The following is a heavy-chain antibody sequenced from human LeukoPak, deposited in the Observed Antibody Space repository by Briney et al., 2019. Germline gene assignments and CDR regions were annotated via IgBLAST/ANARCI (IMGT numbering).Heavy chain of an antibody. CDR3: AREGAVVHDY. CDR2: ISSSGSTI. V-gene: IGHV3-48*03. Sequence: QPGGSLRLSCAASGFTFSRYEMNWVRQAPGQGLEWISYISSSGSTIYYADSVKGRFTISRDNAKNSLYLQMNSLRDEDTAVYYCAREGAVVHDYWGQGTLVTVSS. CDR1: GFTFSRYE. J-gene: IGHJ4*02. D-gene: IGHD3-22*01.